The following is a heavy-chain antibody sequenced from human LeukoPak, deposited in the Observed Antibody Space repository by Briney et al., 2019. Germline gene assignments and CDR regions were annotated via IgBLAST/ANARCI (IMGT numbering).Heavy chain of an antibody. D-gene: IGHD3-16*01. CDR1: GYSISSDYY. CDR3: ARGGGGMRIYGKNWFDP. Sequence: SETLSLTCTVSGYSISSDYYWGWIRQPPGKGLEWIGSFYHSKSTYYNPSLKSRVTISVDTSKNQFSLKLSSVTAADTAVYYCARGGGGMRIYGKNWFDPWGQGTLVTVSS. CDR2: FYHSKST. J-gene: IGHJ5*02. V-gene: IGHV4-38-2*02.